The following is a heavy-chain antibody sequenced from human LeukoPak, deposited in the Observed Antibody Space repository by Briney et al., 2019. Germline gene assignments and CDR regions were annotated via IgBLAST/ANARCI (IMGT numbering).Heavy chain of an antibody. D-gene: IGHD3-9*01. CDR2: INHSGST. V-gene: IGHV4-34*01. CDR1: GGSFSGYY. Sequence: SETLSLTCAVYGGSFSGYYWSWIRQPPGKGLEWIGEINHSGSTNYNPSLKSRVTISEDTSKNQFSLKLSSVTAADTAVYYCAREVRSGRYFDWLTPWGQGTLVTVSS. J-gene: IGHJ5*02. CDR3: AREVRSGRYFDWLTP.